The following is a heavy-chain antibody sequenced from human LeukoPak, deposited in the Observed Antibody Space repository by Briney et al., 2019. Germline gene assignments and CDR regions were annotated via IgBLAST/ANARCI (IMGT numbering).Heavy chain of an antibody. CDR3: ATYYGGNSLRADAFDI. D-gene: IGHD4-23*01. V-gene: IGHV3-30-3*01. J-gene: IGHJ3*02. Sequence: GGSLRLSCAASGFTVSSNYMSWVRQAPGKGLEWVAVISYDGSNKYYADSVKGRFTISRDNSKNTLYLQMNSLRAEDTAVYYCATYYGGNSLRADAFDIWGQGTMVTVSS. CDR2: ISYDGSNK. CDR1: GFTVSSNY.